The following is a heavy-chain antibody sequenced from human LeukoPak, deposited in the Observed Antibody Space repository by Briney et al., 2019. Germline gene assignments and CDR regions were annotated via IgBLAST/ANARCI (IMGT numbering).Heavy chain of an antibody. D-gene: IGHD1-26*01. V-gene: IGHV1-2*02. CDR3: ARSAVGAAYTNT. CDR1: GYTFTGYY. CDR2: INPNSGGT. Sequence: GAVTVSCKASGYTFTGYYMHWVRQAPGQGREGRGWINPNSGGTNYAQKFEGRVTITRETTISTAYMWQSRLRSHDTTVYYCARSAVGAAYTNTWGQGTLVPLPS. J-gene: IGHJ4*02.